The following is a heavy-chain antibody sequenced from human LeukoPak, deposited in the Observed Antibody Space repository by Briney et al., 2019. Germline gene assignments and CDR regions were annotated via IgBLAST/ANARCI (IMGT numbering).Heavy chain of an antibody. D-gene: IGHD3-22*01. CDR2: INRSGST. CDR1: GGSFSGYY. Sequence: SETLSLTCAVYGGSFSGYYWSWIRQPPGKGLEWIGEINRSGSTNYNPSLKSRVTISVDTSKNQFSLKLSSVTAADTAVYYCARVSLFYYYDSSGYYTSAIDYWGQGTLVTVSS. J-gene: IGHJ4*02. V-gene: IGHV4-34*01. CDR3: ARVSLFYYYDSSGYYTSAIDY.